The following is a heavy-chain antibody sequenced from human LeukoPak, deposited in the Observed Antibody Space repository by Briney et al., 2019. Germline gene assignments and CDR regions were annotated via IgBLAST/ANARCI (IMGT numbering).Heavy chain of an antibody. Sequence: PGGSLRLSCAASGFTVCSNYMSWVRQAPGKGLEWVSVIYSGDNTDYADSVKGRFTISRDNSKNTLYLQMNSLRAEDTGVYYCARDWGYCSSTSCHVFDYWGQGTLVTVSS. CDR3: ARDWGYCSSTSCHVFDY. V-gene: IGHV3-53*01. CDR1: GFTVCSNY. CDR2: IYSGDNT. D-gene: IGHD2-2*01. J-gene: IGHJ4*02.